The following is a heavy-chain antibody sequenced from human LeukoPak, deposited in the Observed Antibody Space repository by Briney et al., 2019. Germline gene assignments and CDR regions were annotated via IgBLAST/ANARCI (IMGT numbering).Heavy chain of an antibody. J-gene: IGHJ4*02. CDR3: ARVYYDSSGHYLRQGKYFDY. Sequence: ASVKVSCKASGYTFTSYGISWVRQAPGQGLEWMGWISAYNGNTNYAQKLQGRVTMTTDTSTSTAYMELRSLRSDDTAVYYCARVYYDSSGHYLRQGKYFDYWGQGTLVTVSS. V-gene: IGHV1-18*01. D-gene: IGHD3-22*01. CDR2: ISAYNGNT. CDR1: GYTFTSYG.